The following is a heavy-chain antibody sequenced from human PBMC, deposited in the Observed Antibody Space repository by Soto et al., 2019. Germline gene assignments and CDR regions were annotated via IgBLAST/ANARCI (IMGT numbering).Heavy chain of an antibody. V-gene: IGHV4-34*01. Sequence: QVQLQQWGAGLLKPSETLSLTCAVYGGSFSGYYWSWIRQPPGKGLEWIGEINHSGSTNYNPSLKSRVPISVDTSKNQFSLKLSSVTAADTAVYYCARLWSSSQGYNWFDPWGQGTLVTVSS. D-gene: IGHD6-6*01. CDR2: INHSGST. J-gene: IGHJ5*02. CDR1: GGSFSGYY. CDR3: ARLWSSSQGYNWFDP.